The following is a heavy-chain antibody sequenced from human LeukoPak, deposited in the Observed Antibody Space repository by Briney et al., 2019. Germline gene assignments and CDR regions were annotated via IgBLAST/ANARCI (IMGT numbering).Heavy chain of an antibody. CDR3: ARVYCTNGVCYDAFDI. V-gene: IGHV1-46*01. J-gene: IGHJ3*02. D-gene: IGHD2-8*01. CDR2: INPSGGST. Sequence: GASVKVSCKASGYTFTSYYMHWVRRAPGQGLEWMGIINPSGGSTSYAQKFQGRVTMTRDTSTSTVYMELSSLRSEDTAVYYCARVYCTNGVCYDAFDIWGQGTMVTVSS. CDR1: GYTFTSYY.